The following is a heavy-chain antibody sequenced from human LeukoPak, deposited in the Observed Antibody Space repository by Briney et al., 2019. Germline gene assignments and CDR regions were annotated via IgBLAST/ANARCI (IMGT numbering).Heavy chain of an antibody. V-gene: IGHV3-53*01. Sequence: PGGSLKLSCAAPGFTVSSNYMSWVRQAPGKGLEWVSVIYSGGSTYYADSVKGRFTISRDNSKNTLYLQMNSLRAEDTAVYYCARDLDSYGYLDYWGQGTLVTVSS. D-gene: IGHD5-18*01. CDR3: ARDLDSYGYLDY. CDR2: IYSGGST. CDR1: GFTVSSNY. J-gene: IGHJ4*02.